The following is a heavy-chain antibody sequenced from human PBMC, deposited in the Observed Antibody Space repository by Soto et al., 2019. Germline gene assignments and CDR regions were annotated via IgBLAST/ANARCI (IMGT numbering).Heavy chain of an antibody. V-gene: IGHV3-53*01. CDR1: GFTVSSNY. D-gene: IGHD6-13*01. J-gene: IGHJ6*02. CDR2: IYSGGST. CDR3: ATSRIAAVPGTYYYYGMDV. Sequence: GGSLRLSCAASGFTVSSNYMSWVRQAPGKGLEWVSVIYSGGSTYYADSVKGRFTISRDNSKNTLYLQMNSLRAEDTAVYYCATSRIAAVPGTYYYYGMDVWGQGTTVTVSS.